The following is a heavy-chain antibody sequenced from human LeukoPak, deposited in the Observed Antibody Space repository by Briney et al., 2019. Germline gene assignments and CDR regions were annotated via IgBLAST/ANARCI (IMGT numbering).Heavy chain of an antibody. D-gene: IGHD1-26*01. CDR3: AKRWDSTWSYFDL. Sequence: PGGSLRLSCVASGFTFTRSAMHWVRQAPGKGLEWVAFIQYDGDNKYYADSMKGRFTTSRDDSQNTLYLQMNSLTVEDTAVYYCAKRWDSTWSYFDLWGQGTLVTVSS. CDR1: GFTFTRSA. V-gene: IGHV3-30*02. CDR2: IQYDGDNK. J-gene: IGHJ4*02.